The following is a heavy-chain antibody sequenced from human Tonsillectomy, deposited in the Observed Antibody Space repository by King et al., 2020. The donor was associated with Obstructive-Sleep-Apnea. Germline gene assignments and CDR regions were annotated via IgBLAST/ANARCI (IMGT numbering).Heavy chain of an antibody. V-gene: IGHV3-23*04. CDR1: GFTFSSYA. Sequence: VQLVESGGGLGQPGGSLRLSGAASGFTFSSYAMSLVRQAPGNGLEWVSAISCSGGSTYYADSVKGRFTNSRDNSKNTLYLQMNSLRAEDTAVYYCAKDGRSSGYYENYYFDYWGQGTLVTVSS. J-gene: IGHJ4*02. D-gene: IGHD3-22*01. CDR3: AKDGRSSGYYENYYFDY. CDR2: ISCSGGST.